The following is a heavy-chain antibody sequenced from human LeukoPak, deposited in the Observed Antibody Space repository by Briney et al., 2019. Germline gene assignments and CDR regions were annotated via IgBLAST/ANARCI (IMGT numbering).Heavy chain of an antibody. J-gene: IGHJ4*02. Sequence: SETLSLTCAVYGGSFSGYYWSWIRQPPGKGLEWIGEINHSGSTNYNPSLKSRVTISVDTSKNQFSLKLSSVTAADTAVYYCAREGTTVTHFDYWGQGTLVTVSS. CDR1: GGSFSGYY. V-gene: IGHV4-34*01. D-gene: IGHD4-11*01. CDR3: AREGTTVTHFDY. CDR2: INHSGST.